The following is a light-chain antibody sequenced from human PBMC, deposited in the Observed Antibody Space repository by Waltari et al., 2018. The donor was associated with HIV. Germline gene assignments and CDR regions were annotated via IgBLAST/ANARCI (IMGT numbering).Light chain of an antibody. CDR3: AAWSDISNSWV. J-gene: IGLJ3*02. CDR2: DIS. Sequence: YWYQQFPGAAPRLLLYDISHRPSGVPDRFSGSKSGTSASLAISTLQSEDEALYYCAAWSDISNSWVFGGGTRLTVL. V-gene: IGLV1-47*01.